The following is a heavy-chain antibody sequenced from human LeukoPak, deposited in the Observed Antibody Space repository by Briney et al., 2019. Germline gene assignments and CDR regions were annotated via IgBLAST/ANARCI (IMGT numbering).Heavy chain of an antibody. D-gene: IGHD5-12*01. CDR1: GFSMTDVYY. J-gene: IGHJ6*03. Sequence: SETLSLTCNISGFSMTDVYYWGWIRQPPGKGLEWLGNIYHSGSNYYNPSLKSRVYISVDTSKNQFSLNLSSVSAADTAVYYCARGYSGYVFYYMDVWGKGTTVTVSS. CDR2: IYHSGSN. V-gene: IGHV4-38-2*02. CDR3: ARGYSGYVFYYMDV.